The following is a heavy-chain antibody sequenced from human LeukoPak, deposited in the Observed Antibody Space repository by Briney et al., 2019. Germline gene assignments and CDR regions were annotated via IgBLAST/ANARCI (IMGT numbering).Heavy chain of an antibody. V-gene: IGHV3-23*01. D-gene: IGHD2-15*01. CDR2: ISGSGGST. CDR3: AKETVVVVAATPDAFDI. Sequence: GGSLRLSCAASGITFSNAWMSWVRQAPGKGLEWVSGISGSGGSTHYADSVKDRFTISRDNSKNTLYLQMNSLRAEDTAVYYCAKETVVVVAATPDAFDIWGQGTMVTVSS. J-gene: IGHJ3*02. CDR1: GITFSNAW.